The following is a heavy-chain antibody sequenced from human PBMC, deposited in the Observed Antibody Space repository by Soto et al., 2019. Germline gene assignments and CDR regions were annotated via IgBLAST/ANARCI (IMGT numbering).Heavy chain of an antibody. Sequence: XVSLRLSCAASGFTFSNAWMSWVRQAPGKGLEWVGRIKSKTDGGTTDYAAPVKGRFTISRDDSKNTLYLQMNSLKTEDTAVYYCTTGAIFGVVITSYYYYYGMDVWGQGTTVTVSS. J-gene: IGHJ6*02. CDR3: TTGAIFGVVITSYYYYYGMDV. D-gene: IGHD3-3*01. CDR2: IKSKTDGGTT. CDR1: GFTFSNAW. V-gene: IGHV3-15*01.